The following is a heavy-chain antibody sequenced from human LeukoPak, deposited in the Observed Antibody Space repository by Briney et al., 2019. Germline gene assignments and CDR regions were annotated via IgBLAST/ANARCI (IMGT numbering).Heavy chain of an antibody. CDR2: ISSSGSTI. Sequence: PGGSLRLSCAASGFTFSSYEMNWVRQAPGKGLEWVSYISSSGSTIYYADSVKGRFTISRDNAKNSLYLQMNSLRAEDTAVYYCATRRDYYGSSYDAFDIWGQGTMVTVSS. CDR1: GFTFSSYE. D-gene: IGHD3-10*01. J-gene: IGHJ3*02. V-gene: IGHV3-48*03. CDR3: ATRRDYYGSSYDAFDI.